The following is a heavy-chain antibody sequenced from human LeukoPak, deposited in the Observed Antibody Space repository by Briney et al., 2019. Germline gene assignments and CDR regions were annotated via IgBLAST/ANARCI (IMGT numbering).Heavy chain of an antibody. V-gene: IGHV4-30-4*07. CDR3: ARDSSSYYFDY. Sequence: SVTLSLTCAVSGGSISSGGYSWSWIRQPPGKGLEWIGYIYYSGSTYYNPSLKSRVTISVDTSKNQFSLKLSSVTAADTAVYYCARDSSSYYFDYWGQGTLVTVSS. CDR1: GGSISSGGYS. CDR2: IYYSGST. D-gene: IGHD6-6*01. J-gene: IGHJ4*02.